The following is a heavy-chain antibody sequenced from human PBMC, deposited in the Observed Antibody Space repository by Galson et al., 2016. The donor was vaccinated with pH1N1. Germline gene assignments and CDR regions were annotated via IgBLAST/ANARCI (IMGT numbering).Heavy chain of an antibody. CDR1: GGSFSNYQ. J-gene: IGHJ4*02. Sequence: ETLSLTCAVFGGSFSNYQWTWIRQSPGKGLEWIGEISHTGSTNYNPSLWSRLTISIDTSKSQFSLSLRSVSAADTGIYYCGRRGRWQQMGFWGQGTPVSVSS. D-gene: IGHD5-24*01. CDR2: ISHTGST. V-gene: IGHV4-34*01. CDR3: GRRGRWQQMGF.